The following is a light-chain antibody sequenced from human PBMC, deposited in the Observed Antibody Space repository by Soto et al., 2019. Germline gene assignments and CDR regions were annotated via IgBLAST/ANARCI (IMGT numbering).Light chain of an antibody. CDR2: DAS. Sequence: EIVLTQSPVTLSLSPGDRATLSCRPSQSVSSFLAWYQQKPGQAPRLLIYDASNRATGIPARFSGSGSGTDFTLTISSLEPEDFAVYYCQQRSNWWTFGQGTKVEIK. V-gene: IGKV3-11*01. CDR3: QQRSNWWT. J-gene: IGKJ1*01. CDR1: QSVSSF.